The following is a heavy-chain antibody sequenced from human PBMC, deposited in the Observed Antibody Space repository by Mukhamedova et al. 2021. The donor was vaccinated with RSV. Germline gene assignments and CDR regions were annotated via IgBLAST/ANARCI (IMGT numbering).Heavy chain of an antibody. J-gene: IGHJ3*02. V-gene: IGHV3-11*06. D-gene: IGHD2-2*01. CDR3: ARVRGGYCSSTTCSDAFDI. Sequence: GRFTISRDNAKNSMYLEMNSLRAEDTAVYYCARVRGGYCSSTTCSDAFDIWGQGTMVTVSS.